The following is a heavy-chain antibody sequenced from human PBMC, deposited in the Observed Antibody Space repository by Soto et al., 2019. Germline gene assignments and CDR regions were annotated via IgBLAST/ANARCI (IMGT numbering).Heavy chain of an antibody. CDR1: GYTFTGYY. D-gene: IGHD3-3*01. CDR3: ARERPAQSGPTYYGMDV. J-gene: IGHJ6*02. V-gene: IGHV1-2*02. CDR2: INPNSGGT. Sequence: QVQLVQSGAEVKKPGASVKVSCKASGYTFTGYYMHWVRQAPGQGLEWMGWINPNSGGTNYAQKFQGRVTMTRDTSISTAYMELSRLRSDDTAVYYCARERPAQSGPTYYGMDVWGQGTTVTVSS.